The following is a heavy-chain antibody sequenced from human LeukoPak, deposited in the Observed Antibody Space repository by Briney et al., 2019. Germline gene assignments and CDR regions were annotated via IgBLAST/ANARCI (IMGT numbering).Heavy chain of an antibody. J-gene: IGHJ3*02. CDR3: ARVSGDCNSKSDAFDI. CDR2: ISGSGGST. V-gene: IGHV3-23*01. CDR1: GFSFSGYA. D-gene: IGHD2-21*02. Sequence: PGGSLRLSCAASGFSFSGYAMSWVRQAPGKGLEWVSAISGSGGSTYYADSVKGRFTISRDNSKNTLYLQMNSLRAEDTAVYYCARVSGDCNSKSDAFDIWGQGTMVTVSS.